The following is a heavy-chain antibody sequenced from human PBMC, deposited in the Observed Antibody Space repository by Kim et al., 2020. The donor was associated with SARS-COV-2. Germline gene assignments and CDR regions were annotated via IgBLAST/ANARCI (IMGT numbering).Heavy chain of an antibody. CDR3: ARDSPTDDYGAYKTNGDAFDI. CDR1: GYSISSGYY. J-gene: IGHJ3*02. Sequence: SETLSLTCTVSGYSISSGYYWGWIRQPPGKGLEWIGSIYHSGSTYYNPSLKSRVTISVDTSKNQFSLKLSSVTAADTAVYYCARDSPTDDYGAYKTNGDAFDIWGQGTMVTVSS. D-gene: IGHD4-17*01. V-gene: IGHV4-38-2*02. CDR2: IYHSGST.